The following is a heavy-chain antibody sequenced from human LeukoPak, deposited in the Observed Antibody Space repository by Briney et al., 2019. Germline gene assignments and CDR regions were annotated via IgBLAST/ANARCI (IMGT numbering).Heavy chain of an antibody. J-gene: IGHJ6*02. CDR2: INHSGST. V-gene: IGHV4-34*01. Sequence: TSETLSLTCAVYGGSFSGYYWSWIRQPPGKGLEWIGEINHSGSTNYNPSLKSRVTISVDTSKNQFSLKLSSVTAADTAVYYCARESYGMDVWGQGTTVTVSS. CDR3: ARESYGMDV. CDR1: GGSFSGYY.